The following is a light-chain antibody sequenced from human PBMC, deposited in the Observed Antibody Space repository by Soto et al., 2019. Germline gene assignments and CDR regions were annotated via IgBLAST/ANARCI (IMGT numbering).Light chain of an antibody. CDR2: GAS. J-gene: IGKJ2*01. CDR3: QQYGSSPPYT. Sequence: EIVLTQSPGTLPLSPGERATLSCRASQSVSSSYLAWYQQKPGQAPRLLIYGASSMATGIPDRFSGSGSGTDFTLTISRLEPEDLAVYYCQQYGSSPPYTFGQGTKLEIK. CDR1: QSVSSSY. V-gene: IGKV3-20*01.